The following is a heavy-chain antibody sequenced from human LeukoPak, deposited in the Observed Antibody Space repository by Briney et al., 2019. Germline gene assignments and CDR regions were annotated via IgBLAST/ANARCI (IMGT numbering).Heavy chain of an antibody. D-gene: IGHD6-19*01. J-gene: IGHJ5*02. CDR1: GGSISSSSNY. CDR2: IYYGGST. Sequence: SETLSLTCTVSGGSISSSSNYWGWIRQPPGKGLEWIGSIYYGGSTYHSPSLKSRVIMSVDTSKKQFSLRLSSVTAADTAVYYCGRHVVSDNWFDPWGQGTLVTVSS. CDR3: GRHVVSDNWFDP. V-gene: IGHV4-39*01.